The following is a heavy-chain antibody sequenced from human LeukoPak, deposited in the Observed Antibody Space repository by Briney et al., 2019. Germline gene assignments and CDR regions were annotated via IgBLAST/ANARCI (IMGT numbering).Heavy chain of an antibody. D-gene: IGHD4-17*01. CDR1: GYTFTSYG. CDR2: IIPIFGTA. J-gene: IGHJ4*02. CDR3: ARDRNYGDSFDY. Sequence: ASVKVSCKASGYTFTSYGISWVRQAPGQGLEWMGGIIPIFGTANYAQKFQGRVTITADESTSTAYMELSSLRSEDTAVYYCARDRNYGDSFDYWGQGTLVTVSS. V-gene: IGHV1-69*13.